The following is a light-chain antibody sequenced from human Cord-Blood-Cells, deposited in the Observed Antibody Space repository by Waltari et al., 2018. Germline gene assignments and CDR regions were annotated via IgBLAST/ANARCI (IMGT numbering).Light chain of an antibody. Sequence: EIVLTQPPATLSSSPGERATLSCRASQSVSSYLAWYQQKPGQAPRLLIYAASNRATGIPARFSGSESGTDFTHTISSLEPEDFAVYYCQQRSNWPRTFGQGTKVEIK. J-gene: IGKJ1*01. CDR1: QSVSSY. V-gene: IGKV3-11*01. CDR2: AAS. CDR3: QQRSNWPRT.